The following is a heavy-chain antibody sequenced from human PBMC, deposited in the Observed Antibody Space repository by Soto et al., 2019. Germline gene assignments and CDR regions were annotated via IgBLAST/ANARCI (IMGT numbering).Heavy chain of an antibody. CDR2: ISPYNGNT. CDR1: GYTFTSYG. D-gene: IGHD4-4*01. Sequence: ASVEVSCKSSGYTFTSYGIRWGRQAPGQGLEWMGWISPYNGNTKYAQKVQGRVTMTTDTSTSTTYMEVRSLRPEDTAVYYCATWHLQEHAYDVWGQGTTVTVSS. CDR3: ATWHLQEHAYDV. V-gene: IGHV1-18*01. J-gene: IGHJ3*01.